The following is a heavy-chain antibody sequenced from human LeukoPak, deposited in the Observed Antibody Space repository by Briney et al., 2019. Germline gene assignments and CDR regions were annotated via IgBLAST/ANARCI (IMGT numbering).Heavy chain of an antibody. CDR1: GFTFSSYN. Sequence: GGSLRLSCAASGFTFSSYNLNWVRQAPGKGLEWVSYISSSSGTIYYADSVKGRFTISRDNAKNSLYLQMNSLRAEDTAVYYCARGGDPDYWGQGTLVTVSS. V-gene: IGHV3-48*04. CDR3: ARGGDPDY. CDR2: ISSSSGTI. J-gene: IGHJ4*02. D-gene: IGHD2-21*02.